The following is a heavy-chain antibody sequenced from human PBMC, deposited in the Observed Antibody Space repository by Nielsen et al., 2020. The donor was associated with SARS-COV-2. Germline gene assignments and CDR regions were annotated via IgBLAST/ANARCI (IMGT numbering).Heavy chain of an antibody. CDR1: GFTFSSYA. D-gene: IGHD4-23*01. Sequence: GGSLRLSCAASGFTFSSYAMHWVRQAPGKGLEWVANIKQDGSEKYFIDSVKGRFTISRDNARNTLYLQMHSLKPEDTAVYFCARGGGVTHYFDFWGQGALVTVSS. V-gene: IGHV3-7*01. CDR2: IKQDGSEK. CDR3: ARGGGVTHYFDF. J-gene: IGHJ4*02.